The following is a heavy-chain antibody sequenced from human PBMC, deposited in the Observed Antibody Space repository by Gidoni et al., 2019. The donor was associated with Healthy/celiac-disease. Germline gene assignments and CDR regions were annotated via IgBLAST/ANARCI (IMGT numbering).Heavy chain of an antibody. V-gene: IGHV3-48*02. CDR1: GFPFCRYR. CDR2: ISSSSSTI. D-gene: IGHD3-16*01. CDR3: ARDSEVGNYVVDYFDY. Sequence: EVQLVESGGGLEQPGGSLRFSCAASGFPFCRYRMNWVRQAPGKGLEWVTYISSSSSTIYYAGSVKGRFTISRDNAKNSLYLQMNILRDEDTAVYYCARDSEVGNYVVDYFDYWGQGTLVTVSS. J-gene: IGHJ4*02.